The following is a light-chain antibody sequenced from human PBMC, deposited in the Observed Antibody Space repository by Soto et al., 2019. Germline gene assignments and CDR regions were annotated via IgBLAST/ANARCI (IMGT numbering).Light chain of an antibody. CDR1: QSVSSY. V-gene: IGKV3-11*01. CDR3: QQRSNWPGGT. CDR2: DAS. J-gene: IGKJ1*01. Sequence: EIVLTQSPATLSLSPGERATLSCRASQSVSSYLAWYQQKPGQAPRLLIYDASNRATGIPARFSGSGSGTDFTLTIISLEPEDFAVYYCQQRSNWPGGTFGQGTKVEIK.